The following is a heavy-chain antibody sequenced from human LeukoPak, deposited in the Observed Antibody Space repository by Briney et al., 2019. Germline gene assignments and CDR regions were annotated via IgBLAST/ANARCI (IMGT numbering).Heavy chain of an antibody. J-gene: IGHJ4*02. CDR3: ARVMIMFGGVIVVFDY. CDR1: GGSISSSS. D-gene: IGHD3-16*02. Sequence: PSETLSLTCTVSGGSISSSSYYWGWIRQPPGKGLEWVSSISSSSSYIYYADSVKGRFTISRDNAKNSLYLQMNSLRAEDTAVYFCARVMIMFGGVIVVFDYWGQGTLVTVSS. V-gene: IGHV3-21*01. CDR2: ISSSSSYI.